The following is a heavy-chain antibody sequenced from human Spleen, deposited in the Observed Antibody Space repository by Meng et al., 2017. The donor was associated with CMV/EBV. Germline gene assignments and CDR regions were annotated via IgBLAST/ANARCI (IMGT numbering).Heavy chain of an antibody. Sequence: SLKISCIASGFTFDDYAMHWVRQAPGKGLEWVSSISWNSGTIGYADSVKGRFTISRDNAKNTLYLQMNSLRAEDTAVYYCTRDGVVAAARAGGFHDAFDIWGQGAMVTVSS. CDR1: GFTFDDYA. CDR2: ISWNSGTI. CDR3: TRDGVVAAARAGGFHDAFDI. J-gene: IGHJ3*02. D-gene: IGHD2-15*01. V-gene: IGHV3-9*01.